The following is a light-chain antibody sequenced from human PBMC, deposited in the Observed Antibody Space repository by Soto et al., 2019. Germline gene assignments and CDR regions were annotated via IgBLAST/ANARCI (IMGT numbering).Light chain of an antibody. Sequence: QSALTQPPSASGSPGQSVTISCTGTSSDVGGYNYVSWYQQHPGKAPKLMISEVSKRPSGVPDRLSGSKSGNTASLTVSGLQSEDEADYYCSSFAGNTKLVFGGGTKLTVL. CDR3: SSFAGNTKLV. CDR1: SSDVGGYNY. V-gene: IGLV2-8*01. J-gene: IGLJ2*01. CDR2: EVS.